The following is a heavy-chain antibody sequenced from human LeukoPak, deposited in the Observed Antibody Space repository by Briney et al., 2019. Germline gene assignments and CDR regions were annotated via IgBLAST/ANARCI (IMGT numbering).Heavy chain of an antibody. Sequence: GASVKVSCKASVYTFTGYYMHWVRQAPGQGLEWMGWINPNSGGTNYAQKFQGRVTMTRDMSTSTVYMELSSLRSEDTAVYYGAREDDTGRYMGDDAFDIWGQGTMVTVSS. D-gene: IGHD1-26*01. CDR1: VYTFTGYY. V-gene: IGHV1-2*02. J-gene: IGHJ3*02. CDR2: INPNSGGT. CDR3: AREDDTGRYMGDDAFDI.